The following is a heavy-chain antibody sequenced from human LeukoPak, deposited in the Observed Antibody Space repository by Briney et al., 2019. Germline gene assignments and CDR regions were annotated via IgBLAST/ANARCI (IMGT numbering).Heavy chain of an antibody. V-gene: IGHV1-2*02. Sequence: ASVKVSCKASGYTFSDFYIHWVRQAPGQGLQCMGWINPKTGGTNYAQMFQGRVTVTRETSSGTAYLTLSSLTSDDTAVYYCARISLIYWYFDLWGRGTLVTVSS. CDR3: ARISLIYWYFDL. CDR2: INPKTGGT. J-gene: IGHJ2*01. CDR1: GYTFSDFY.